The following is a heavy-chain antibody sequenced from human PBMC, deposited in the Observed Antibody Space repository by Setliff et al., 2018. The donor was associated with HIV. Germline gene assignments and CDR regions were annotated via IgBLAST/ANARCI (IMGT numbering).Heavy chain of an antibody. V-gene: IGHV4-34*01. CDR1: GTSLNTYY. D-gene: IGHD3-10*01. Sequence: PSETLSLTCAVYGTSLNTYYWTWIRYTPGRGLQWIGQIDHSGSTNYNPSLKSRVTLSVDASKNQFSLKVKSVTAADTATYYRAKKGRYYYGSGVTTDYFDDWGQGTPVTVSS. CDR3: AKKGRYYYGSGVTTDYFDD. CDR2: IDHSGST. J-gene: IGHJ4*02.